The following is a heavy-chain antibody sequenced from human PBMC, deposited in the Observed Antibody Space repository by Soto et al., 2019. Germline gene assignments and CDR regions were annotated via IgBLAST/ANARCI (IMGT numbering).Heavy chain of an antibody. Sequence: GGSLRLSCAASEFSISSYGMSWVRQAPGRGLEWVSAISGIGGGTFYADSVKGRFTVSRDNSKNTVYLQMNSLRAEDTAVYYCAKDLGYLVLVKYAGYAMDVWGQGTTVTVSS. CDR1: EFSISSYG. CDR3: AKDLGYLVLVKYAGYAMDV. CDR2: ISGIGGGT. V-gene: IGHV3-23*01. J-gene: IGHJ6*02. D-gene: IGHD2-8*02.